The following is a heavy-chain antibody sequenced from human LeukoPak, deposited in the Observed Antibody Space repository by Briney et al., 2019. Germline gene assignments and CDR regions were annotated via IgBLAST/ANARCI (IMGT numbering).Heavy chain of an antibody. CDR2: INYSGST. J-gene: IGHJ4*02. Sequence: SETLSLTCTVSGGSISSSSYYWGWIRQPPGKGLEWIGSINYSGSTYYNPSLKSRVTISVDTSKNQFSLKLSSVTAADTAVYYCAIPYDILTGYSWDYWGQGTLVTVSS. V-gene: IGHV4-39*01. CDR3: AIPYDILTGYSWDY. D-gene: IGHD3-9*01. CDR1: GGSISSSSYY.